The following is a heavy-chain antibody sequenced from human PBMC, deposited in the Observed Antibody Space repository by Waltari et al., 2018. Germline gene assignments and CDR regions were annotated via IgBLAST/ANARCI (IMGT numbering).Heavy chain of an antibody. Sequence: QVQLQESGPGLVKPSQTLSLTCTVSGGSISSGSYYWSWIRQPAGKGLEWVGRIYTSGSTNYNTSSKSRVTISVDTSKNQFCRKLSSVTAADTAVYYGAREGYCSGGSCYDYWGQGTLVTVSS. V-gene: IGHV4-61*02. CDR1: GGSISSGSYY. CDR3: AREGYCSGGSCYDY. J-gene: IGHJ4*02. D-gene: IGHD2-15*01. CDR2: IYTSGST.